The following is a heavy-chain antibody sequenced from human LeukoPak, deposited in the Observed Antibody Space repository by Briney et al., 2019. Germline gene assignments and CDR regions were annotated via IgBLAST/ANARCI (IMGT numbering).Heavy chain of an antibody. D-gene: IGHD3-22*01. J-gene: IGHJ4*02. CDR1: GFTFSSYG. CDR3: AIRVIQYYYDSSGPFDY. V-gene: IGHV3-30*02. CDR2: IRYDGSNK. Sequence: GGSLRLSCAASGFTFSSYGMHWVRQAPGKGLEWVAFIRYDGSNKYYADSVKGRFTISRDNSKNTLYLQMNSLRAEDTAVYYCAIRVIQYYYDSSGPFDYWGQGTLVTVSS.